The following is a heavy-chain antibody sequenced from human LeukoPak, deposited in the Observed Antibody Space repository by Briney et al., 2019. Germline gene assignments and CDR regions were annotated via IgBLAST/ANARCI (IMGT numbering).Heavy chain of an antibody. Sequence: GASVKVSGKASGYTFISYYMNWVRQAPGQGLEWMGIINPSGGSTSYAQKFQGRVTLTRDTSTSTVYMELSSLRSEDTAVYYCAREKLYGGYPYYYYYGLDVWGQGTTVTVSS. CDR1: GYTFISYY. V-gene: IGHV1-46*01. CDR2: INPSGGST. J-gene: IGHJ6*02. CDR3: AREKLYGGYPYYYYYGLDV. D-gene: IGHD5-12*01.